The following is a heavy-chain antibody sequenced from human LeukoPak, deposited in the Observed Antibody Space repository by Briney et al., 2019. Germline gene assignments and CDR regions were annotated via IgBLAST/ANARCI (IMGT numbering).Heavy chain of an antibody. CDR2: IKQDGSAT. CDR3: ASPLAVAGNF. V-gene: IGHV3-7*01. CDR1: GFPFRTHW. Sequence: GGPLRLPYAASGFPFRTHWMIGVRQPPGRGLEGVANIKQDGSATYYVDSVKGRFTISRDNAKNSLYLQMNNLRSEDTAVYYCASPLAVAGNFWGQGTLVTVSS. D-gene: IGHD6-19*01. J-gene: IGHJ4*02.